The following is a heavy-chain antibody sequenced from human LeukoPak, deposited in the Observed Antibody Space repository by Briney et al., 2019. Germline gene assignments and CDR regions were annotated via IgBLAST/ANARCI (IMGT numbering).Heavy chain of an antibody. V-gene: IGHV1-8*01. CDR1: GYTFTTYD. Sequence: GAPVKVSCKASGYTFTTYDITWVRQATGQGLEWMGWMNPNSGDTAYAQKFQGRVAMTRDTSISTAYMELSSLRSEDTAVYYCARENYGNFDYWGQGTLVTVSS. D-gene: IGHD3-10*01. J-gene: IGHJ4*02. CDR3: ARENYGNFDY. CDR2: MNPNSGDT.